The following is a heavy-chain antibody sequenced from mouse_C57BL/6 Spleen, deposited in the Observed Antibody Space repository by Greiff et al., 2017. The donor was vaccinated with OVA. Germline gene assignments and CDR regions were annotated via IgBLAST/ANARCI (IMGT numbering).Heavy chain of an antibody. Sequence: QVQLQQPGAELVRPGSSVKLSCKASGYTFTSYWLHWVKQRPIQGLEWIGNIDPSDSETHYNQKFKDKATLTVDKSSSTAYMQLSSLTSEDSAVYYGARDGKRVYWYYDVWGTGTTVTVSS. D-gene: IGHD2-1*01. CDR2: IDPSDSET. CDR3: ARDGKRVYWYYDV. J-gene: IGHJ1*03. CDR1: GYTFTSYW. V-gene: IGHV1-52*01.